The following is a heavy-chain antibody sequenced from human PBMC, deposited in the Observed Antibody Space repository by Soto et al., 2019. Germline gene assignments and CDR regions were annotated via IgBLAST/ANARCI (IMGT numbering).Heavy chain of an antibody. V-gene: IGHV3-23*01. Sequence: EVQLLESGEGLVQPGGSLRLSCAASGFTFSSYAMSWVRQAPGKGLEWVSAISGSGGSTYYADSVKGRFTISRDNSKNTLYLQMNSLRAEDTAVYYCAKDLGLQYYYYGMDVWGQGTTVTVSS. CDR2: ISGSGGST. J-gene: IGHJ6*02. D-gene: IGHD4-4*01. CDR1: GFTFSSYA. CDR3: AKDLGLQYYYYGMDV.